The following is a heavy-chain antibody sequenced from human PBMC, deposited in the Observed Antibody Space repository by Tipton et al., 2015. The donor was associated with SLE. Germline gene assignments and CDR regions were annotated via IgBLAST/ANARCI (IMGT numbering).Heavy chain of an antibody. J-gene: IGHJ5*02. CDR3: ARRRSETGLFSKRGWFDP. CDR1: GFSIGFGYY. D-gene: IGHD3-10*02. CDR2: IYHTGST. Sequence: TLSLTCTVSGFSIGFGYYWGWIRQPPGKGLEWIGSIYHTGSTYYNPSVKSRVAMSIDTPNNQFSLRLSSVAAADTAVYYCARRRSETGLFSKRGWFDPWGQGTPVTVSS. V-gene: IGHV4-38-2*02.